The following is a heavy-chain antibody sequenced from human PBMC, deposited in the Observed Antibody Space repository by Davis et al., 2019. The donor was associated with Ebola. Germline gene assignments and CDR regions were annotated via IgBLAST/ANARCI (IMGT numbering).Heavy chain of an antibody. CDR3: ARNGGYYYYGMDV. V-gene: IGHV3-53*01. CDR2: IYSGGST. D-gene: IGHD3-10*01. CDR1: GFTVSSNY. J-gene: IGHJ6*02. Sequence: GESLKISCAASGFTVSSNYMSWVRQAPGKGLEWVSVIYSGGSTYYADSVKGRFTISRDNSKNTLYLQMNSLRAEDTAVYYCARNGGYYYYGMDVWGQGTTVTVSS.